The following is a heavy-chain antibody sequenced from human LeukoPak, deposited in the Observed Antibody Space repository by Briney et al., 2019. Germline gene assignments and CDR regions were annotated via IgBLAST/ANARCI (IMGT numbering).Heavy chain of an antibody. CDR3: ARDGALSTERAMDV. Sequence: ASVKVSCKASGYTFTDYFVHWVRRAPGQGLEWMGWISAYNGNTIYAQKLQGRVTMTTDTSTSTAYMELRSLRSDDTAVYYCARDGALSTERAMDVWGKGTTVAVSS. CDR1: GYTFTDYF. V-gene: IGHV1-18*04. J-gene: IGHJ6*03. CDR2: ISAYNGNT. D-gene: IGHD3-10*02.